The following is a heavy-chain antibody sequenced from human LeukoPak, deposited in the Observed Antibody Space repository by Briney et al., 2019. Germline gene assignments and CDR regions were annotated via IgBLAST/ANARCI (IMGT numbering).Heavy chain of an antibody. CDR2: INPNSGGT. D-gene: IGHD4-11*01. J-gene: IGHJ6*02. CDR1: GYTFTGYY. CDR3: ARDYYSNYVRYYYGMDV. Sequence: ASVKVSCTASGYTFTGYYMHWVRQAPGQGLEWMGRINPNSGGTNYAQKFQGRVTMTRDTSISTAYMEQSRLRSDDTAVYYCARDYYSNYVRYYYGMDVWGQGTTVTVSS. V-gene: IGHV1-2*06.